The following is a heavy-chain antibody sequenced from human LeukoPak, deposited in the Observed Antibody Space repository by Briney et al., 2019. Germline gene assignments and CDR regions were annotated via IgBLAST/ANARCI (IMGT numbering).Heavy chain of an antibody. CDR1: GYTFTSYD. J-gene: IGHJ6*02. V-gene: IGHV1-8*01. CDR3: ARGSGLRYFDWPYGMDV. Sequence: GASVKVSCKASGYTFTSYDINWVRQATGQGLEWMGWMNPNSGNTGYAQKFQGRVTMTRNTSISTAYMELSSLSSEDTAVYYCARGSGLRYFDWPYGMDVWGQGTTVTVSS. CDR2: MNPNSGNT. D-gene: IGHD3-9*01.